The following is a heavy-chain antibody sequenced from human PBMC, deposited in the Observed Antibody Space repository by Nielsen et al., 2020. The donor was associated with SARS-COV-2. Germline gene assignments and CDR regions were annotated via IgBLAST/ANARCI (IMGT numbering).Heavy chain of an antibody. J-gene: IGHJ5*02. CDR2: IWYDGSNK. CDR1: GFTFSSYG. V-gene: IGHV3-33*01. CDR3: ARTRIAAAGRWADWFDP. D-gene: IGHD6-13*01. Sequence: GESLKISCAASGFTFSSYGMHWVRQAPGKGLEWVAVIWYDGSNKYYADSVKGRFTISRDNSKNTLYLQMNSLRAEDTAVYYCARTRIAAAGRWADWFDPWGQGTLVTVSS.